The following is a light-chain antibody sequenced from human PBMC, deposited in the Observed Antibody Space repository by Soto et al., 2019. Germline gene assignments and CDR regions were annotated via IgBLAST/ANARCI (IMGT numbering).Light chain of an antibody. CDR1: SSDVGGYNY. J-gene: IGLJ3*02. V-gene: IGLV2-23*01. CDR2: EGS. CDR3: CSYAGGPWV. Sequence: QSVLTQPASVSGSPGQSITISCTGTSSDVGGYNYVSWYQQHPGKAPKLMIYEGSKRPSGVSNRFSASTSGNTASLTISGLQAEDEADYYCCSYAGGPWVFGGGTKVTVL.